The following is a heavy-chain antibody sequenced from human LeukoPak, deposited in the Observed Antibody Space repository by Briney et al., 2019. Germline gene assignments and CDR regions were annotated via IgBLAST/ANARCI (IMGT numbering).Heavy chain of an antibody. CDR1: GGSISSGDYY. CDR3: ARGGIAAAGHNWFDP. D-gene: IGHD6-13*01. J-gene: IGHJ5*02. CDR2: INHSGST. V-gene: IGHV4-39*07. Sequence: PSETLSLTCTVSGGSISSGDYYWSWIRQPPGKGLEWIGEINHSGSTNYNPSLKSRVTISVDTSKNQFSLKLSSVTAADTAVYYCARGGIAAAGHNWFDPWGQGTLVTVSS.